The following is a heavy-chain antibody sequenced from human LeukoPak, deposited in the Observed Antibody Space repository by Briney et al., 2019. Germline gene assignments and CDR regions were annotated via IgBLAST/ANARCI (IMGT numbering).Heavy chain of an antibody. CDR2: INHSGST. CDR1: GGSFSGYY. V-gene: IGHV4-34*01. D-gene: IGHD2-15*01. J-gene: IGHJ4*02. Sequence: TSETLSLTCAVYGGSFSGYYWSWIRQPPGKGLEWIGEINHSGSTNYNLSLKSRVTISVDTSKNQFSLKLSSVTAADTAVYYCARASQGGFVVVVAATNPGLYYFDYWGQGTLVTVSS. CDR3: ARASQGGFVVVVAATNPGLYYFDY.